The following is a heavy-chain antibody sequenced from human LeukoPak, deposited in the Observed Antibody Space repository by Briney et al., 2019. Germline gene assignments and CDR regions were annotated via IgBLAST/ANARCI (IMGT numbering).Heavy chain of an antibody. D-gene: IGHD3-16*01. J-gene: IGHJ3*02. CDR2: IRYDGSNK. CDR1: GFTFSSYG. V-gene: IGHV3-33*01. CDR3: ARDLFRWGGAFDI. Sequence: PGGSLRLSCAASGFTFSSYGMHWVRQAPGKGLEWVAVIRYDGSNKYYADSVKGRFTISRDNSKNTLYLQMNSLRAEDTAVYYCARDLFRWGGAFDIWGQGTKVTVSS.